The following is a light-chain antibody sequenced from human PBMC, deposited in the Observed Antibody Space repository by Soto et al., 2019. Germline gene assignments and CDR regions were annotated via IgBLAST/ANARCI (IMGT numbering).Light chain of an antibody. CDR1: QSISSY. CDR2: AAS. J-gene: IGKJ4*01. Sequence: DIQMTQSPSSLSASVGDRVTITCRASQSISSYLNWYQQKPGKAPKLLIYAASSLQTGVSSRSSGSGSGTDFTLTISNLQPEDFATYYCQQTSSTPTFGGGTKVDIK. CDR3: QQTSSTPT. V-gene: IGKV1-39*01.